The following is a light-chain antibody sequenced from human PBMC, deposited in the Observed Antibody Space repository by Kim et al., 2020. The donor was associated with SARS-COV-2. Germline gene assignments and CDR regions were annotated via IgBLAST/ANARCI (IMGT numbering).Light chain of an antibody. V-gene: IGLV1-44*01. CDR3: VAWDDSLNGSV. CDR1: NSNIGSNV. CDR2: SND. Sequence: GQRVTIACSGSNSNIGSNVVNWYQQLPGTAPKLLIYSNDSRPSGVPDRFSGSKSGTSASLAISGLQSEDEADYYCVAWDDSLNGSVFGGGTQLTVL. J-gene: IGLJ3*02.